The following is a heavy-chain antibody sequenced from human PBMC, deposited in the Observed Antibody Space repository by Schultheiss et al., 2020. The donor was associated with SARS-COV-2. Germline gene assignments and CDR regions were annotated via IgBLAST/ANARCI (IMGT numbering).Heavy chain of an antibody. D-gene: IGHD2-15*01. J-gene: IGHJ4*02. V-gene: IGHV4-59*12. CDR1: GDFFSTYY. CDR2: VRLSGST. Sequence: SETLSLTCAVSGDFFSTYYWSWVRQPPGKGLEWIGYVRLSGSTDYNPSLRSRVTISVDTSKNQFSLRLTSVTAADTAVYYCARAVAQDYWGQGTLVTVSS. CDR3: ARAVAQDY.